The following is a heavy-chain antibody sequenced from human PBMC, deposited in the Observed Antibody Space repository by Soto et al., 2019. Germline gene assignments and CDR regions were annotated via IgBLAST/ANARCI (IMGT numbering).Heavy chain of an antibody. CDR2: ISYDGSNK. CDR3: AKIITDYGGNAYYYYGMDV. CDR1: GFTFSSYG. J-gene: IGHJ6*02. V-gene: IGHV3-30*18. Sequence: QVQLVESGGGVVQPGRSLRLSCAASGFTFSSYGMHWVRQAPGKGLEWVAVISYDGSNKDYADSVKGRFTISRDNSKNTLYLQMNSLRAEYTALYYCAKIITDYGGNAYYYYGMDVWGQGTTVTVSS. D-gene: IGHD4-17*01.